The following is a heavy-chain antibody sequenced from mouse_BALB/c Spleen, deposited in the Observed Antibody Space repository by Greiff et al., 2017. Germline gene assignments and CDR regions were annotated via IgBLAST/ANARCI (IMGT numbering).Heavy chain of an antibody. J-gene: IGHJ3*01. CDR1: GFNIKDYY. V-gene: IGHV14-1*02. CDR3: ARVDYSAWFAY. Sequence: VQLQQSGAELVRPGALVKLSCKASGFNIKDYYMHWVKQRPEQGLEWIGWIDPENGNTIYDPKFQGKASITADTSSNTAYLQLSSLTSEDTAFYYCARVDYSAWFAYWGQGTLVTVSA. CDR2: IDPENGNT. D-gene: IGHD2-4*01.